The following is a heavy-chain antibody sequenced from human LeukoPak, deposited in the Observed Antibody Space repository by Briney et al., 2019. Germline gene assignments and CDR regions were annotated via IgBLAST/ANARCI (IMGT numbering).Heavy chain of an antibody. D-gene: IGHD3-22*01. CDR3: AGSKNSVHYYDSSGYYFRLDAFDI. Sequence: SETLSLTCTVSGGSISSYYWSWIRQPPGKGLEWIGYIYYSGGTDYNPSLKSRGTISVDTSKNQFSLKLSSVTDADTAVYYCAGSKNSVHYYDSSGYYFRLDAFDIWGQGTMVTVSS. CDR1: GGSISSYY. J-gene: IGHJ3*02. CDR2: IYYSGGT. V-gene: IGHV4-59*01.